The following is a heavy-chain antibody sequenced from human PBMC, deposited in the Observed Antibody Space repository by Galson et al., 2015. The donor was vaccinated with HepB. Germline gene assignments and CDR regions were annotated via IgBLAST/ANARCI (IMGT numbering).Heavy chain of an antibody. Sequence: SLRLSCAASGFTFSSYWMSWVRQAPGKGLEWVANIKQDGSEKYYVDSVKGRFTISRDNAKNSLCLQMNSLRAEDTAVYYCARDNHYQSRGLGELDQWGQGTPVTVSS. CDR3: ARDNHYQSRGLGELDQ. CDR1: GFTFSSYW. D-gene: IGHD3-22*01. CDR2: IKQDGSEK. V-gene: IGHV3-7*03. J-gene: IGHJ5*02.